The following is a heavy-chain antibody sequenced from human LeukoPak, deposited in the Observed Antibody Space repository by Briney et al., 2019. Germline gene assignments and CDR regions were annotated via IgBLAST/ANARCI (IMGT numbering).Heavy chain of an antibody. D-gene: IGHD3-10*01. J-gene: IGHJ4*02. CDR2: IYYSGST. CDR3: ARARGYYLTYYLDY. Sequence: SQTLSLTCTVSGGSISSGDYYWSWIRQPPGKGLEWIGYIYYSGSTYYNPSLKSRVTISVDTSKNQFSLKLSSVTAADTAVYYCARARGYYLTYYLDYWGQGTLVTVSS. V-gene: IGHV4-30-4*01. CDR1: GGSISSGDYY.